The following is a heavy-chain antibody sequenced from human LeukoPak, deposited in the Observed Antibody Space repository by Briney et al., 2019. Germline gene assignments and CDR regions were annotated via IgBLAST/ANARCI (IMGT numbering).Heavy chain of an antibody. D-gene: IGHD6-19*01. CDR2: IYYSGST. Sequence: SETLSLTCAVYGGSFSSYYWSWIRQPPGKGLEWIGYIYYSGSTNYNPSLKSRVTISVDTSKNQFSLKLSSVTAADTAVYYCAKSGYSSGWFDYWGQGTLVTVSS. V-gene: IGHV4-59*01. J-gene: IGHJ4*02. CDR3: AKSGYSSGWFDY. CDR1: GGSFSSYY.